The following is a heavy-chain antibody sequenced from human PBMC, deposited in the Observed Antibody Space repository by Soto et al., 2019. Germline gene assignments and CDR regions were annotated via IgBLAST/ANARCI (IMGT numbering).Heavy chain of an antibody. CDR2: ISITSATI. Sequence: PGGSLRLSCEASGFTFSSYSMGWVRQAPGKGLEWISHISITSATINYADSVKGRFSISRDNAKNSLHLQMNSLRVEDTAVYYCARVRPGLYMDIWGEGTTVTVSS. J-gene: IGHJ6*03. V-gene: IGHV3-48*01. CDR3: ARVRPGLYMDI. CDR1: GFTFSSYS.